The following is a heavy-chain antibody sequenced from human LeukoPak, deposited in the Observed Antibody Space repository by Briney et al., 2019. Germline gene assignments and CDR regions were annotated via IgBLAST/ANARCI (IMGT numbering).Heavy chain of an antibody. J-gene: IGHJ4*02. CDR1: GFTFDDYA. CDR3: AKGRLVPDY. V-gene: IGHV3-23*01. CDR2: ISGSGGST. Sequence: GRSLRLSCAASGFTFDDYAMHWVRQAPGKGLEWVSGISGSGGSTYYADSVKGRFTISRDNSKNTLYLQMNSLRAEDTAVYYCAKGRLVPDYWGQGILVTVSS. D-gene: IGHD3-9*01.